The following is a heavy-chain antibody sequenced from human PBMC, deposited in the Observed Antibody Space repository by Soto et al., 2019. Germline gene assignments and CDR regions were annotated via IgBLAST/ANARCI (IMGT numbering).Heavy chain of an antibody. CDR3: AREKSAAGGMDV. V-gene: IGHV3-53*05. CDR1: GFSVSSKY. CDR2: LYSDGKT. Sequence: GGSLRLSCAASGFSVSSKYMSWVRQAPGKGLEWVSVLYSDGKTFYADSVKGRFTISRDNSKNTLSLQMNSLRPDDTAVYYCAREKSAAGGMDVWGQGTTVTVSS. J-gene: IGHJ6*02.